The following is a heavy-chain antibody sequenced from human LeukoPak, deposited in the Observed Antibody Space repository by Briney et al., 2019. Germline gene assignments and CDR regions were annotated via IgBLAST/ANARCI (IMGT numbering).Heavy chain of an antibody. CDR1: GFTFSSYW. J-gene: IGHJ4*02. D-gene: IGHD5-18*01. CDR3: ARVPVDSNMVSHIDY. V-gene: IGHV3-7*01. Sequence: PGGSLRLSCAASGFTFSSYWMSWVRQAPGKGLEWVANVKGRLTISRDNAKNSLYLQMNSLRAEDTAVYYCARVPVDSNMVSHIDYWGQGTLVTVSS.